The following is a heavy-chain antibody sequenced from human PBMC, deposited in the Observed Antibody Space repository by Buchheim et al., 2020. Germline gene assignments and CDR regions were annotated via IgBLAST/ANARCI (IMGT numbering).Heavy chain of an antibody. D-gene: IGHD3-10*02. CDR3: ARVMFSRRLIDY. J-gene: IGHJ4*02. CDR2: ISYDGANK. CDR1: GFTFSSFA. Sequence: QVQLVESGGGVVQPGRSLRLSCAASGFTFSSFAMHWVRQAPGKGLEWVALISYDGANKYYADSVKGRFTISRDNSKSTVSLQMNSLRAEDTAVYFCARVMFSRRLIDYWGQGTL. V-gene: IGHV3-30-3*01.